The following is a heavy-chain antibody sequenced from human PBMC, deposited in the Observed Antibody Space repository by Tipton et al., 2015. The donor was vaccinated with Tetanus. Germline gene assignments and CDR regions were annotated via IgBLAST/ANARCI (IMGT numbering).Heavy chain of an antibody. CDR2: TYYRSKWSN. CDR1: GDRLSSDIAA. J-gene: IGHJ4*02. Sequence: GLVKPSQTLSVTCVISGDRLSSDIAAWYWIRQSPSRGLEWLGRTYYRSKWSNDYAVSVKSRVTITSDTSKNQFSLQLGSVTPEDTAVYYCARGYAGGAWDVWGQGNPVTVSS. CDR3: ARGYAGGAWDV. V-gene: IGHV6-1*01. D-gene: IGHD2-2*01.